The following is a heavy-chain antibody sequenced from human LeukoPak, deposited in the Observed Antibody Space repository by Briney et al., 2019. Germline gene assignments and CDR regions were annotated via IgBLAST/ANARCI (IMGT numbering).Heavy chain of an antibody. D-gene: IGHD6-19*01. CDR3: ARPVEYNSGWDNFDY. V-gene: IGHV3-23*01. CDR1: GFTFSSYA. J-gene: IGHJ4*02. CDR2: ISGSAYST. Sequence: PGGSLRLSCAASGFTFSSYAMSWVRQAPGKGLEWVSAISGSAYSTYYADSVKGRFTISRDNAKNSLYLQMNSLRAEDTAVYYCARPVEYNSGWDNFDYWGQGTLVTVSS.